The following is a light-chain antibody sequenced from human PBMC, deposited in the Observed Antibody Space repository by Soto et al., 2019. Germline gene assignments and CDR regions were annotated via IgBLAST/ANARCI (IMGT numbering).Light chain of an antibody. CDR1: QSISSW. CDR2: KAS. V-gene: IGKV1-5*03. CDR3: QQYGGVPYT. Sequence: DIQMTQSPSTLSASVGDRVTITCRASQSISSWLAWYQQKPGKAPKLLIYKASSLESGVPSRFSGSGSGTEFTLTISSLQPDDFATYYCQQYGGVPYTFGQGTKLEIK. J-gene: IGKJ2*01.